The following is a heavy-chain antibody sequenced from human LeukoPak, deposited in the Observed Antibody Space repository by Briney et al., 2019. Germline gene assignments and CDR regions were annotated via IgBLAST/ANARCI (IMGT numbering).Heavy chain of an antibody. V-gene: IGHV3-15*01. CDR1: GFTFSNAW. CDR2: IKSKTDGGTT. Sequence: PGGSLRLSCAASGFTFSNAWMSWVRQAPGKGREWVGRIKSKTDGGTTDYAAPVKGRFTISRDDSKNTLYLQMNSLRVEDTAVYYCVRESNSWYYFDYWGQGALVTVSS. D-gene: IGHD6-13*01. CDR3: VRESNSWYYFDY. J-gene: IGHJ4*02.